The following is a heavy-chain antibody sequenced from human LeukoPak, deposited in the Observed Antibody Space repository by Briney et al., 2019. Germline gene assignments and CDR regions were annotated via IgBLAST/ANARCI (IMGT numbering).Heavy chain of an antibody. CDR3: AKDRGTGTSDAFDI. CDR1: GFTFSSYS. D-gene: IGHD1-1*01. V-gene: IGHV3-21*04. Sequence: GGSLRLSCAASGFTFSSYSMNWVRQAPGKGLEWVSSISSSSSYIYYADSVKGRFTISRDNSKNTLYLQMNSLRAEDTAVYYCAKDRGTGTSDAFDIWGQGTMVTVSS. J-gene: IGHJ3*02. CDR2: ISSSSSYI.